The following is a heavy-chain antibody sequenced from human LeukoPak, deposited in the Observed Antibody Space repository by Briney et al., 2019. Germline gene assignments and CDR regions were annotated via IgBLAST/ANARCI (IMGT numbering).Heavy chain of an antibody. Sequence: SETLSLTCTVSGGSFSSYYWTWIRQPPGKGLEWIGSIYHSGSTYYNPSLKRRVTISVDTSKNQFSLKLSSVTAADTAVYYCARDSFLYGDYSNWGQGTLVTVSS. CDR2: IYHSGST. CDR1: GGSFSSYY. D-gene: IGHD4-17*01. V-gene: IGHV4-38-2*02. J-gene: IGHJ4*02. CDR3: ARDSFLYGDYSN.